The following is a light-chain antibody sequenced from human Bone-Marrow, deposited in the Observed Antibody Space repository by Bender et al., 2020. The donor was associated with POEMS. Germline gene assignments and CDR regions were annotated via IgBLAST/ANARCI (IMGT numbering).Light chain of an antibody. V-gene: IGLV3-21*02. CDR1: DIGKKR. Sequence: SYVLTQPPSMSVAPGQTARITCGGDDIGKKRVHWYQQRSGQAPVLVIYDDTDRPSGIPERFSGTNSGNTASLTITGVEVGDEADYYCQVWDFDTYHVVFGGGTKVAVL. J-gene: IGLJ2*01. CDR2: DDT. CDR3: QVWDFDTYHVV.